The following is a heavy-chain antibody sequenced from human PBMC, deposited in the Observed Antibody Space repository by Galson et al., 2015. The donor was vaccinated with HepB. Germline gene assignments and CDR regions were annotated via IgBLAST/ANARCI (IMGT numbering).Heavy chain of an antibody. CDR2: ISHSGTTV. V-gene: IGHV3-11*01. CDR3: ARGLGGY. D-gene: IGHD2-15*01. CDR1: GFTFSDYY. Sequence: GSLRLSCAASGFTFSDYYMSWMRQAPGKGLEWLSYISHSGTTVYHADSLKGRFSISRDNAKNSLYLQMNSLRAEDTAVYYCARGLGGYWGQGTLVTVSS. J-gene: IGHJ4*02.